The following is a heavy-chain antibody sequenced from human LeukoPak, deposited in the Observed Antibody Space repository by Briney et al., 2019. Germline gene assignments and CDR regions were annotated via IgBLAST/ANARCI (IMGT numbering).Heavy chain of an antibody. CDR3: ATRPMVRGVVDAFDI. D-gene: IGHD3-10*01. CDR1: GGSISSGGYY. CDR2: IYYSGST. J-gene: IGHJ3*02. Sequence: PSETLFLTCTVSGGSISSGGYYWSWIRQHPGKGLEWIGYIYYSGSTYYNPSLKSRVTISVDTSKNQFSLKLSSVTAADTAVYYCATRPMVRGVVDAFDIWGQGTMVTVSS. V-gene: IGHV4-31*03.